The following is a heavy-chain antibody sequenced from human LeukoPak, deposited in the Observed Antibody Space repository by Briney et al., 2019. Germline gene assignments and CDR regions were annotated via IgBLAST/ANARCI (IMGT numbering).Heavy chain of an antibody. CDR2: IWYDGRNK. CDR1: GFTLSSYG. Sequence: GGSLRVSCAASGFTLSSYGMHWVRQAPGKGLEWVAVIWYDGRNKYYGDSVKGRFTISRDNPNNMLYLQMNSLRAEDTALYYCARDTSSWYPIDYWGQGTLVTVSS. V-gene: IGHV3-33*01. CDR3: ARDTSSWYPIDY. J-gene: IGHJ4*02. D-gene: IGHD6-13*01.